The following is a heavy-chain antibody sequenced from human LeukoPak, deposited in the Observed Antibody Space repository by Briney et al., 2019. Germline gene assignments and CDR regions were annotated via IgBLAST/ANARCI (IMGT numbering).Heavy chain of an antibody. V-gene: IGHV3-30*02. D-gene: IGHD6-13*01. CDR3: AKVAGSSSWYRGYFDY. J-gene: IGHJ4*02. CDR2: IRYDGSNK. Sequence: PGGSLRLSCAASGFTFSSYGMHWVRQAPGKGLEWVAFIRYDGSNKYYADSVKGRFTISRDNSKTTLYLQMNSLRAEDTAVYYCAKVAGSSSWYRGYFDYWGQALVTVSS. CDR1: GFTFSSYG.